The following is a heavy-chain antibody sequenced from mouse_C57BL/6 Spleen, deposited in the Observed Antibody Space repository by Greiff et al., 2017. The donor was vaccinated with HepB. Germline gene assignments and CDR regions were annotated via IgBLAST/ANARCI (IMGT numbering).Heavy chain of an antibody. J-gene: IGHJ3*01. CDR3: TVLLRSSWFAY. CDR1: GYTFTDYE. V-gene: IGHV1-15*01. Sequence: QVQLQQSGAELVRPGASVTLSCKASGYTFTDYEMHWVKQTPVHGLEWIGAIDPETGGTAYNQKFKGKAILTADKSSSTAYMELRSLTSEDSAVYYCTVLLRSSWFAYWGQGTLVTVSA. CDR2: IDPETGGT. D-gene: IGHD1-1*01.